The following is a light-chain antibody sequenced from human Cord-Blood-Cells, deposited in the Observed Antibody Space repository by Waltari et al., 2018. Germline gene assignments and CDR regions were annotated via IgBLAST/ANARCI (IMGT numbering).Light chain of an antibody. CDR2: EVS. CDR3: MQGIHLPYT. V-gene: IGKV2-29*02. Sequence: DIVMTQTTLSLPVTPGQQHSISCKSSQSLLHSDGKTYLDWYLQKPGKSPQLLIYEVSSRLSGVPDRFSGSGSGTDCTLKISRVEAEYVGVYYCMQGIHLPYTFGQGAKLEIK. CDR1: QSLLHSDGKTY. J-gene: IGKJ2*01.